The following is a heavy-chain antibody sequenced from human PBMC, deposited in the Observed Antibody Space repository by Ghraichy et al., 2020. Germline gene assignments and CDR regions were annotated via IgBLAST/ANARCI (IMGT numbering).Heavy chain of an antibody. Sequence: GGSLRLSCAASGFTFSNAWMRWVRQAPGKGLEWVGRIKSKTDGGTTDYAAPVKGRFTISRDDSKHTLYLQMNSLKTEDTAVYYCTTDLSVLLFSHDYWGQGTLVTVSP. J-gene: IGHJ4*02. D-gene: IGHD3-10*02. CDR3: TTDLSVLLFSHDY. CDR1: GFTFSNAW. CDR2: IKSKTDGGTT. V-gene: IGHV3-15*01.